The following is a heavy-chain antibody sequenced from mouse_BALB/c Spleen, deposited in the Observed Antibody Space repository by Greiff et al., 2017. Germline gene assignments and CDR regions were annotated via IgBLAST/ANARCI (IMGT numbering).Heavy chain of an antibody. Sequence: QVQLQQPGAELVMPGASVKMSCKASGYTFTDYWMHWVKQRPGQGLEWIGAIDTSDSYTSYNQKFKGKATLTVDESSSTAYMQLSSLTSEDSAVYYCAREAGDYWGQGTTLTVSS. J-gene: IGHJ2*01. V-gene: IGHV1-69*01. CDR2: IDTSDSYT. CDR3: AREAGDY. D-gene: IGHD3-2*02. CDR1: GYTFTDYW.